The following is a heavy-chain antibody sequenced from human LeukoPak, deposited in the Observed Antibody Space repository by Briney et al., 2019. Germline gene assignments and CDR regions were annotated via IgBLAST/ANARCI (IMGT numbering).Heavy chain of an antibody. Sequence: LRLSCAASGFTFSSYAMSWIRQPPGKGLEWIGYIYHSGSTYYNPSLKSRVTISVDRSKNQFSLKLSSVTAADTAVYYCARDLGWELRTHAFDIWGQGTMVTVSS. CDR3: ARDLGWELRTHAFDI. CDR2: IYHSGST. J-gene: IGHJ3*02. CDR1: GFTFSSYA. V-gene: IGHV4-30-2*01. D-gene: IGHD1-26*01.